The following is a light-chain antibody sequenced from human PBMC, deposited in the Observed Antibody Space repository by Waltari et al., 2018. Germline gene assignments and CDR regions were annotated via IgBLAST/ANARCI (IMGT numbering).Light chain of an antibody. V-gene: IGKV3-20*01. J-gene: IGKJ1*01. CDR2: DSS. CDR1: ESVRRA. CDR3: QHNVRLPVT. Sequence: EVVLTLSPGTLSLSPGESATLPCRTSESVRRALIWYQQKPGQAPRLLIYDSSTRATGVPDRFSGSGFGTDFSLTISRLEPEDFAVYYCQHNVRLPVTFGQGTRVEIK.